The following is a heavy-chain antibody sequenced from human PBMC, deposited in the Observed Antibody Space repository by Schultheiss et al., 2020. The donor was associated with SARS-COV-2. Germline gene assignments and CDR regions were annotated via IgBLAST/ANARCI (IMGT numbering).Heavy chain of an antibody. CDR1: GYTFTSYG. V-gene: IGHV1-18*01. Sequence: ASVKVSCKASGYTFTSYGISWVRQAPGQGLEWMGWISAYNGNTNYAQKFQGRVTMTTDTSTSTAYMELRSLRSDDTAVYYCARGRTIFGVVNRYYFDYWGQGTLVTVSS. D-gene: IGHD3-3*01. CDR2: ISAYNGNT. J-gene: IGHJ4*02. CDR3: ARGRTIFGVVNRYYFDY.